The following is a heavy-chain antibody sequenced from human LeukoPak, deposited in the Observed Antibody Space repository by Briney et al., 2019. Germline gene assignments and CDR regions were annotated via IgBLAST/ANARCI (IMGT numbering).Heavy chain of an antibody. V-gene: IGHV4-30-4*01. D-gene: IGHD4-17*01. J-gene: IGHJ3*02. CDR3: ARGDYGVANDAFDI. CDR1: GGSISSGDYY. Sequence: SETLSLTCTVSGGSISSGDYYWSWIRQPPGKGLEWIGYIYYSGSTYYNPSLKSRVTISVDTSKNQFSLKLSSVTAADTAVYYCARGDYGVANDAFDIWGQGTMVTVSS. CDR2: IYYSGST.